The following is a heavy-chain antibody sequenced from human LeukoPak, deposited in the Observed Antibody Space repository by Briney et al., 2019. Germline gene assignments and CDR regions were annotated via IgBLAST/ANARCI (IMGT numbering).Heavy chain of an antibody. Sequence: WGSLRLSCTASGFTFGDYAMSWFRQAPGKGLEWVANIKQDGSEKYYVDSVKGRFTISRDNAKNSLYLQMNRLRAEDTAVYYCARERQLERLAFGKEGSAFDYWGQGTLVTVSS. J-gene: IGHJ4*02. CDR1: GFTFGDYA. CDR2: IKQDGSEK. CDR3: ARERQLERLAFGKEGSAFDY. D-gene: IGHD1-1*01. V-gene: IGHV3-7*01.